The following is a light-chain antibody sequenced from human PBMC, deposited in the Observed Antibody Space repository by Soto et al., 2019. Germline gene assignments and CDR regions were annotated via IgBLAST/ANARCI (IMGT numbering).Light chain of an antibody. J-gene: IGKJ1*01. CDR3: QQHSNSPT. CDR1: QSVSSY. V-gene: IGKV3-11*01. Sequence: EIVLTQSPATLSLSPGERATLSCRASQSVSSYLAWYQQKPGQAPRLLIYDASNRATGIPARFSGSGSGTDFTLTISILKPEDFAVYYCQQHSNSPTFSQGTKVEIK. CDR2: DAS.